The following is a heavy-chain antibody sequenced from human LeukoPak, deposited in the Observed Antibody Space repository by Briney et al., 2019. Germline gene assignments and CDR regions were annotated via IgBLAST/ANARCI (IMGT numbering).Heavy chain of an antibody. Sequence: GESLKISCKGSGYSFTSYWIGWVRQMPGKGLEWMGIIYPGGSDTRYSPSFQGQVTISADKSISTAYLQWSSLKASDTAMYYCARLIGYCSSTSCYGYFQHWGQGTLVTVSS. CDR3: ARLIGYCSSTSCYGYFQH. J-gene: IGHJ1*01. V-gene: IGHV5-51*01. CDR1: GYSFTSYW. CDR2: IYPGGSDT. D-gene: IGHD2-2*01.